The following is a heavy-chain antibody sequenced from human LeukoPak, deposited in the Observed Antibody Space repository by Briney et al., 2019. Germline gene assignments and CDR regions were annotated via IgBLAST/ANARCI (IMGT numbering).Heavy chain of an antibody. Sequence: EASVKVSCKASGYTFIGYCMHWVRQAPGQGLEWMGGIIPILGSAGYAQKFRGRLRMTSDESTTTAYMELSSLSSDDTAMYFCARARTSIRFTDSFDIWSQGTMVTVSS. CDR2: IIPILGSA. D-gene: IGHD2/OR15-2a*01. CDR3: ARARTSIRFTDSFDI. V-gene: IGHV1-69*13. J-gene: IGHJ3*02. CDR1: GYTFIGYC.